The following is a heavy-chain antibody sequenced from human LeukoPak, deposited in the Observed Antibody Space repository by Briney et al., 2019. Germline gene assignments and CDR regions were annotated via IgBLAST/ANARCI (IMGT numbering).Heavy chain of an antibody. CDR2: ISYDGSNK. D-gene: IGHD1-26*01. Sequence: PGVSLRLSCAASGLTFSSYAMHRVRKAPGKGLEWVAVISYDGSNKYYADSVKGRFTISRDNSKNTLYLQMNSLRAEDTAVYYCARDRVGATDYFDYWGQGTLVTVSS. J-gene: IGHJ4*02. CDR3: ARDRVGATDYFDY. V-gene: IGHV3-30-3*01. CDR1: GLTFSSYA.